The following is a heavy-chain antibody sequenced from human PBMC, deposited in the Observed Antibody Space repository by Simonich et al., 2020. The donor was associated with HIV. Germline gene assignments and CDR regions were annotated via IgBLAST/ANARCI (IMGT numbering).Heavy chain of an antibody. V-gene: IGHV1-2*02. CDR1: GYTFTGYY. Sequence: QVQLVQSGTEVKKPGASVKVSCQASGYTFTGYYLHWVRQAPGQGLEWMGRIYPNNGGTNYAQKLLGRVTMTRDTSISTAYMELSRLRSDDTAIYFCARTLAARPFFDYWGQGTLVTVSS. CDR2: IYPNNGGT. J-gene: IGHJ4*02. D-gene: IGHD6-6*01. CDR3: ARTLAARPFFDY.